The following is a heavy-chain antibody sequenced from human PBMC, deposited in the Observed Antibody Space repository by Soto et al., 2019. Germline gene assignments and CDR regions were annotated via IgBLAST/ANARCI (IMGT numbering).Heavy chain of an antibody. CDR3: VRDKKYSSGWYVLGEY. J-gene: IGHJ4*02. D-gene: IGHD6-19*01. Sequence: PGGSLRLSCAASGFTFDDYAMHWVRQAPGKGLEWVAGITWNSGNIVHADSVKGRFTISRDNAKNSLYLQMNSLRAEDTALYYCVRDKKYSSGWYVLGEYWGQGTLVTVSS. V-gene: IGHV3-9*01. CDR1: GFTFDDYA. CDR2: ITWNSGNI.